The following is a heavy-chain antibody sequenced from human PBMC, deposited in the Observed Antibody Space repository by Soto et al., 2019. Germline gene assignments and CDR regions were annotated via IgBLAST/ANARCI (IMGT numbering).Heavy chain of an antibody. D-gene: IGHD1-20*01. CDR1: GFTFSSSG. CDR2: ISYDGSNK. Sequence: GGSLRLSCAASGFTFSSSGMHWVRQAPGKGLEWVAVISYDGSNKFYADSVKGRFTISRDNFRNTLCLQMNSLRAEDTAVYYCAKEFHSWNYFDYWGQGTLVTVSS. CDR3: AKEFHSWNYFDY. V-gene: IGHV3-30*18. J-gene: IGHJ4*02.